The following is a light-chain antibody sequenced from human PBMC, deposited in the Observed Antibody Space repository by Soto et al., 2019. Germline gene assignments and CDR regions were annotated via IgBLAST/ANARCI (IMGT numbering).Light chain of an antibody. CDR3: QQYDSSLLWT. V-gene: IGKV3-20*01. J-gene: IGKJ1*01. CDR2: GTS. CDR1: QSVSSIF. Sequence: EIVLTQSPGTLSLSPGERATLSCRASQSVSSIFLAWYQQKPGQAPRLLIYGTSSRATGIPERFSGSGSGTDFTLTISRLEPEDFAVYYCQQYDSSLLWTFGQGTKVDIK.